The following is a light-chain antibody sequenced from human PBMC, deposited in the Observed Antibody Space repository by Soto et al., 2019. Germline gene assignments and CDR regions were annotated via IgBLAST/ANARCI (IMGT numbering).Light chain of an antibody. J-gene: IGKJ5*01. CDR1: QSVSSD. CDR2: DAS. Sequence: PGSLCRSTLEIATLSCRASQSVSSDLAWYQRRPGQAPRLLIHDASNRATGIPARFSGSGSGTDFTLTICSLEPEDFAVCYCQQRRNWKRFGHGARPDIK. V-gene: IGKV3-11*01. CDR3: QQRRNWKR.